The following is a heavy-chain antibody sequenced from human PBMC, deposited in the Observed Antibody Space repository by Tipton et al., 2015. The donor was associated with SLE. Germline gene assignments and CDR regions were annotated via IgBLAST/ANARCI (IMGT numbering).Heavy chain of an antibody. J-gene: IGHJ5*02. CDR1: GGSFSGYY. D-gene: IGHD3-3*01. Sequence: TLSLTCAVYGGSFSGYYWSWIRQPPGKGLEWIGEINHSGSTNYNPSLKSRVTISVDTSKNQFSLKLSSVTAADTAVYYCARIRFNWFDPWGQGTLVTVSS. CDR2: INHSGST. CDR3: ARIRFNWFDP. V-gene: IGHV4-34*01.